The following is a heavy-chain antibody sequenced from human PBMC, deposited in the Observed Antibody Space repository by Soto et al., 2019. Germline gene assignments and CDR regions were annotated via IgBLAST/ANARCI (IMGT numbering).Heavy chain of an antibody. CDR3: AKKVNSGSGSQYFDC. D-gene: IGHD3-10*01. Sequence: GASVKCSCKASGFNFAGYFLHWVRQTPGQGLEWMGWINPNSGVTKDAQKFQGRVTMTWDTSIKTAYMELVSLRFDDMAIYYCAKKVNSGSGSQYFDCFGQGTLVTVSS. J-gene: IGHJ4*02. V-gene: IGHV1-2*02. CDR1: GFNFAGYF. CDR2: INPNSGVT.